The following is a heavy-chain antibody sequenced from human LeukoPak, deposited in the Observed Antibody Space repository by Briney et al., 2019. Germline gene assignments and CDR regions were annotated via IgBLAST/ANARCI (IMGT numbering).Heavy chain of an antibody. J-gene: IGHJ6*03. CDR1: GGSISSYY. D-gene: IGHD3-3*01. Sequence: SETLSLTCTVSGGSISSYYWSWIRQPAGKGLEWIGRIYTSGSTNYNPSLKSRVTISVDTSKNQFSLKLSSVTAADTAVYYCAREGPTEYDFWSGYRFYYYMDVWGKGTTVTVSS. CDR2: IYTSGST. V-gene: IGHV4-4*07. CDR3: AREGPTEYDFWSGYRFYYYMDV.